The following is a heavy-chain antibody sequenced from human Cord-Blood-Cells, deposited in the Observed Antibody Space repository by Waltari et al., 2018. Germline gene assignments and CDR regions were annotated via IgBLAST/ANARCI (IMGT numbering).Heavy chain of an antibody. J-gene: IGHJ4*02. CDR3: AKTGDLYYFDY. V-gene: IGHV4-34*01. CDR1: GGSFSGYY. CDR2: INHSGST. D-gene: IGHD7-27*01. Sequence: QVQLQQWGAGLLKPSETLSLTCAVYGGSFSGYYWSWIRQPPGKGLEWSGEINHSGSTNYNPSLKSRVTISVDTSKNQFSLKLSSVTAADTAVYYCAKTGDLYYFDYWGQGTLVTVSS.